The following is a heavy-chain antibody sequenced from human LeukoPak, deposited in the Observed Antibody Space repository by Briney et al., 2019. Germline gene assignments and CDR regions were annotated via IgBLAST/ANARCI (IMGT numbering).Heavy chain of an antibody. J-gene: IGHJ3*02. Sequence: PGGSLRLSCAASGFMFRSYSMNWVRQAPGKGLEGVSSISSSSSYIFYADSVKGRFTISRDNAKKSLSLQMNSLRAEDTAVYYCARDRGEDYYGSGNYLRAFDIWGQGTMVTASS. V-gene: IGHV3-21*01. CDR1: GFMFRSYS. CDR3: ARDRGEDYYGSGNYLRAFDI. CDR2: ISSSSSYI. D-gene: IGHD3-10*01.